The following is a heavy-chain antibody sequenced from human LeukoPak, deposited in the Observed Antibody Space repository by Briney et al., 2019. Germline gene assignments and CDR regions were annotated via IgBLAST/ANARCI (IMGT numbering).Heavy chain of an antibody. D-gene: IGHD3-10*01. CDR3: ARLSMVRGVIADY. CDR2: ISSSSSYT. CDR1: GFTFSDYY. Sequence: PGGSLRLSCAASGFTFSDYYMSWIRQAPGKGLEWVSYISSSSSYTNYADSVKGRFTISRDNAKNSLYLQMNSLRAEDTAVYYCARLSMVRGVIADYWGQGTLVTVSS. J-gene: IGHJ4*02. V-gene: IGHV3-11*06.